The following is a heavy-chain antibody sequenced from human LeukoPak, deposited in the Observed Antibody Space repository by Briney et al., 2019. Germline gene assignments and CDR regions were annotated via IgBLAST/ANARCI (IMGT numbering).Heavy chain of an antibody. V-gene: IGHV6-1*01. J-gene: IGHJ3*02. CDR2: TYYRSKWYN. CDR1: GDSVSSNSAA. D-gene: IGHD3-22*01. Sequence: SQTLSLTCAISGDSVSSNSAAWNWIRQSPSRGLEWLGRTYYRSKWYNDYAVSVKSRITINPDTSKNQFSLQLNFVTPEDTAVCYCASFYSDDPGHYYDSSGYSNDAFDIWGQGTMVTVSS. CDR3: ASFYSDDPGHYYDSSGYSNDAFDI.